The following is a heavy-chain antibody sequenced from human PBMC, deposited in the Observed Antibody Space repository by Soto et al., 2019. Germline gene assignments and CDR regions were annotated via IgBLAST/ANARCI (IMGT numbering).Heavy chain of an antibody. CDR3: ARLTTRSGWSLYDP. J-gene: IGHJ5*02. CDR1: GGSVSSSLFY. V-gene: IGHV4-61*01. Sequence: SETLSLTCTVSGGSVSSSLFYWSWVRQPQRQILECIGYSFYTGTTTYYLALSSRVAMSVETAKPQFALNLRSLTAADTARYYWARLTTRSGWSLYDPCGQGMLVTVS. D-gene: IGHD6-13*01. CDR2: SFYTGTT.